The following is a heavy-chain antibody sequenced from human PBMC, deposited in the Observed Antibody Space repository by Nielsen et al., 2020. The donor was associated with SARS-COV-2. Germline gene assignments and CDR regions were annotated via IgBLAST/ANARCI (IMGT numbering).Heavy chain of an antibody. V-gene: IGHV1-69*13. J-gene: IGHJ4*02. CDR2: IIPIFGTA. Sequence: SVKVSCKASGGTFNTYAINWVRQAPGQGLEWMGGIIPIFGTANYAQKFQGRVMITADESTSTVFMEMSSLRSEDTAVYFCARDPSGSYSYYLDYWGQGSLVTVSS. D-gene: IGHD1-26*01. CDR3: ARDPSGSYSYYLDY. CDR1: GGTFNTYA.